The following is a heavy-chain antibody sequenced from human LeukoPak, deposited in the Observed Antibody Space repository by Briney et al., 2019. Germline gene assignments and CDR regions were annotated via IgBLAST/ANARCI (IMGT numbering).Heavy chain of an antibody. V-gene: IGHV3-30*02. CDR1: GFTFSSYG. Sequence: GSLRLSCAASGFTFSSYGMHWVRQAPGKGLEWVAFIRYDGSNKYYADSVKGRFTISRDNSKNTLNLQMSGLRTEDTAVYSCRVTVDYCGQGTLDTVSS. CDR2: IRYDGSNK. D-gene: IGHD2-21*02. CDR3: RVTVDY. J-gene: IGHJ4*02.